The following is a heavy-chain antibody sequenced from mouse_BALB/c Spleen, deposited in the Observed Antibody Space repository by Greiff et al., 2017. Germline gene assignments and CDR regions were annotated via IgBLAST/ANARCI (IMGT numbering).Heavy chain of an antibody. V-gene: IGHV2-9*02. J-gene: IGHJ4*01. CDR2: IWAGGST. CDR3: ARVGYGYYYAMDY. CDR1: GFSLTSYG. D-gene: IGHD2-2*01. Sequence: QVQLKESGPGLVAPSQSLSITCTVSGFSLTSYGVHWVRQPPGKGLEWLGVIWAGGSTNYNSALMSRLSISKDNSKSQVFLKMNSLQTDDTAMYYCARVGYGYYYAMDYWGQGTSVTVSS.